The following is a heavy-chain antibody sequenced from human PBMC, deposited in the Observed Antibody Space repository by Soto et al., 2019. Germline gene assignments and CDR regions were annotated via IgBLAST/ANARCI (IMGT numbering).Heavy chain of an antibody. Sequence: PSETLYLTCTVSGGSISSGGYYWSWILQHAGKGLEWIGYIYYSGSTYYNPSLKSRVTISVDTSKNQFSPKLSSVTAADTAVYYCARDSSGYYADYFDYWGQGTLVTVSS. V-gene: IGHV4-31*03. CDR3: ARDSSGYYADYFDY. J-gene: IGHJ4*02. CDR2: IYYSGST. CDR1: GGSISSGGYY. D-gene: IGHD3-22*01.